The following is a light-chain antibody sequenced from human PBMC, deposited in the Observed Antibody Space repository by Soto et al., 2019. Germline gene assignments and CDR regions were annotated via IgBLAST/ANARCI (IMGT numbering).Light chain of an antibody. V-gene: IGKV4-1*01. Sequence: DIVMTQSPDSLAVSLGERATINCKSSQSVLYRSINKNYLSWYQQKPGQPPKLLIYWTSTRASGVPDRFSGSGSGTDFTLTISSLQAEDVAVYYCQQYYSTPYTFGPGTKVNIK. CDR1: QSVLYRSINKNY. CDR2: WTS. CDR3: QQYYSTPYT. J-gene: IGKJ3*01.